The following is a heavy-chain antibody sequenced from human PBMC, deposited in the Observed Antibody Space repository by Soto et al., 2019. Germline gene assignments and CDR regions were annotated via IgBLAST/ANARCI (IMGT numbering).Heavy chain of an antibody. CDR3: ARSRENPRDGKDV. J-gene: IGHJ6*02. CDR1: GDSVSAYNSA. Sequence: SQTLSLTCAISGDSVSAYNSAWNWIRQSPSRGLEWLGRTYYRSKWLNDYAVSVKSRLNISPDTTKNQFSLQLNSVDPGDTAVYYCARSRENPRDGKDVWSPGTTVTVSS. D-gene: IGHD1-26*01. CDR2: TYYRSKWLN. V-gene: IGHV6-1*01.